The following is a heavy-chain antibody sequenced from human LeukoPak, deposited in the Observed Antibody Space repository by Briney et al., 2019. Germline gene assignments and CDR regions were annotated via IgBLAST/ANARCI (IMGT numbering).Heavy chain of an antibody. J-gene: IGHJ4*02. CDR3: AIVTTRAMTLDY. CDR1: GFTVSSNY. V-gene: IGHV3-66*01. Sequence: GGSLRLSCAASGFTVSSNYMSWVRQAPGKGLEWVSVIYSGGSTYYADSVKGRFTISRDNSKNTLYLQMNSLRAEDTAVYYCAIVTTRAMTLDYWGQGTLVTVSS. D-gene: IGHD2-2*01. CDR2: IYSGGST.